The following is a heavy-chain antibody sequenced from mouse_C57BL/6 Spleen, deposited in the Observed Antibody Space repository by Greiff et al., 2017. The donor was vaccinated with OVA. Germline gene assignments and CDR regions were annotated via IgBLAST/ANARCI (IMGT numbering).Heavy chain of an antibody. CDR3: ASYGYDYYAMDY. V-gene: IGHV3-6*01. CDR1: GYSITSGYY. Sequence: DVQLQESGPGLVKPSQSLSLTCSVTGYSITSGYYWNWIRQFPGNKLEWMGYISYDGSNNYNPSLKNRISLTRDTSKNQFFLKLNSVTTEDTATYYCASYGYDYYAMDYWGQGTSVTVSS. CDR2: ISYDGSN. J-gene: IGHJ4*01. D-gene: IGHD2-2*01.